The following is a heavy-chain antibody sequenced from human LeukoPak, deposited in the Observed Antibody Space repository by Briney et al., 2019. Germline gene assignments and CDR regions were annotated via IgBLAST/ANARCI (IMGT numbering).Heavy chain of an antibody. Sequence: ASVKVSCKASGYTFTSYYMHWVRQAPGQGLEWMGIINPSGGSTSYAQKFQGRVTMTRDTSTSTAYMELRSLRSDDTAVYYCARDLAYYYDSSGYSYYFDYWGQGTLVTVSS. D-gene: IGHD3-22*01. V-gene: IGHV1-46*01. CDR3: ARDLAYYYDSSGYSYYFDY. CDR2: INPSGGST. CDR1: GYTFTSYY. J-gene: IGHJ4*02.